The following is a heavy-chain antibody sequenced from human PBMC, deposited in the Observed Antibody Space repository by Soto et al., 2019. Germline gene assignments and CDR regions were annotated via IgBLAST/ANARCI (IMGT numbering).Heavy chain of an antibody. V-gene: IGHV5-51*01. CDR3: ARLVNYYFGMDV. CDR1: DTTHW. CDR2: IYPGDSDT. J-gene: IGHJ6*02. Sequence: PGESLKISCKASDTTHWIGWVRQKPGKGLEWMGIIYPGDSDTKYSPSFQGQVTISVDKSISTAYLHWSSLKASDTATYYCARLVNYYFGMDVWGLGTMVTVSS.